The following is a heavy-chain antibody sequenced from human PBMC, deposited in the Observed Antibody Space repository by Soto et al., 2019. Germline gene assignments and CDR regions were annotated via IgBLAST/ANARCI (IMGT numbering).Heavy chain of an antibody. CDR2: IYYSGST. CDR1: GGSISSSSYY. V-gene: IGHV4-39*01. Sequence: PSETLSLTCTVSGGSISSSSYYWGWIRQPPGKGLEWIGSIYYSGSTYYNPSLKSRVTISVDTSKNQFSLKLSSVTAADTAVYYCARHTLGYRQFDYWGQGTLVTVSS. D-gene: IGHD5-18*01. J-gene: IGHJ4*02. CDR3: ARHTLGYRQFDY.